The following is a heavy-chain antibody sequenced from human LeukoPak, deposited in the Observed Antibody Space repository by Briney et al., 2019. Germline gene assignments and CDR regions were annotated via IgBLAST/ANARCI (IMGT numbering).Heavy chain of an antibody. CDR3: ARYSNVDIVATGQVPYYYYMDV. D-gene: IGHD5-12*01. CDR1: GDSVSSNSAA. CDR2: TYYRSKWYN. Sequence: SQTLSLTCAISGDSVSSNSAAWNWIRQSPSRGLEWLGRTYYRSKWYNDYAVSVKSRITINPDTSKNQFSLQLNPVTPEDTAVYYCARYSNVDIVATGQVPYYYYMDVWGKGTTVTVSS. V-gene: IGHV6-1*01. J-gene: IGHJ6*03.